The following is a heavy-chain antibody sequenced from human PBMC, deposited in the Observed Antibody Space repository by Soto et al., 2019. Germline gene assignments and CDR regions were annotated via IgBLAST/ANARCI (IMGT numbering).Heavy chain of an antibody. CDR2: ISAYNGNT. J-gene: IGHJ4*02. CDR1: GYTFTSYG. CDR3: VRDAVVPAAPGRDPFDY. D-gene: IGHD2-2*01. Sequence: QVPLVQSGAEVKKPGASVKVSCKASGYTFTSYGITWVRQAPGQGLEWMGWISAYNGNTNYAQKLQGRVTMTTDTPSTTAYMARRSRLSAVEAVYYWVRDAVVPAAPGRDPFDYGGKEPLVTVSS. V-gene: IGHV1-18*01.